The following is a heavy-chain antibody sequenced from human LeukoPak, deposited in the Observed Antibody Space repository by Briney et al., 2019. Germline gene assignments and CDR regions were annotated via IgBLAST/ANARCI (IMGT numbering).Heavy chain of an antibody. J-gene: IGHJ4*02. D-gene: IGHD3-9*01. CDR1: GFTFSSYA. CDR3: AKKQLKRLILTGSNYFDY. V-gene: IGHV3-23*01. Sequence: GGSLRLSCAASGFTFSSYAMSWVRQAPGKGLEWVSAISGSGGSTYYADSVKGRFTISRDNSKNTLYPQMNSLRAEDTAVYYCAKKQLKRLILTGSNYFDYWGQGTLVTVSS. CDR2: ISGSGGST.